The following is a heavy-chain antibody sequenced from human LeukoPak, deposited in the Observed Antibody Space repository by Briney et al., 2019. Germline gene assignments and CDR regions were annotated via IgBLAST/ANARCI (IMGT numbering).Heavy chain of an antibody. V-gene: IGHV3-30*02. D-gene: IGHD3-22*01. J-gene: IGHJ4*02. CDR2: IRYGGSNK. CDR1: GFTFSSYG. Sequence: WGSLTLSCAASGFTFSSYGMHWLRQAPGKGLEWVAYIRYGGSNKYYAVSVRGRFTISRDNSKNTLYLQMNSLSAEDTAVHYCAKDGGYYDIDYWGQGALVTVSS. CDR3: AKDGGYYDIDY.